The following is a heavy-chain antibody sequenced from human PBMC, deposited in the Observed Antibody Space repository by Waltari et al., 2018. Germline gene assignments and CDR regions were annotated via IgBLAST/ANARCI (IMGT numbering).Heavy chain of an antibody. V-gene: IGHV1-18*04. CDR3: AKDRHQLIEEGFLLALDP. CDR2: SIRTNGHT. D-gene: IGHD2-2*01. CDR1: GYIFTNYG. J-gene: IGHJ5*02. Sequence: QVQLVQSGAEVKKPGASLKVSCKASGYIFTNYGISWVRQDPGQGREWMGWSIRTNGHTNLVQNFLGSLTSAKDTSTNTVYMELSRLTSDDTAVYYCAKDRHQLIEEGFLLALDPWGQGTLVTVSS.